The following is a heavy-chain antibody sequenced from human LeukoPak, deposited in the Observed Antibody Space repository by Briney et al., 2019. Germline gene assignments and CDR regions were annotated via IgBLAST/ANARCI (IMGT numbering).Heavy chain of an antibody. CDR1: GLTFSNYA. V-gene: IGHV3-30*03. CDR2: ISYDGSNK. J-gene: IGHJ4*02. D-gene: IGHD2-15*01. Sequence: GESLKISCAASGLTFSNYAVHWVRQAPGKGLEWVAVISYDGSNKYYADSVRGRFAVSRDNSKNTLSLEMNSLRPEDTAVYYCARDFSTWYSIDFWGRGTLVTVSS. CDR3: ARDFSTWYSIDF.